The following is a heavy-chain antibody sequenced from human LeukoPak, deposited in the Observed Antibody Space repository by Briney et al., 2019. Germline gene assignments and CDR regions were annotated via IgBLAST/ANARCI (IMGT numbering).Heavy chain of an antibody. D-gene: IGHD4-11*01. CDR2: IKQDGSQK. V-gene: IGHV3-7*01. J-gene: IGHJ4*02. Sequence: PGGSLRLSCAASGFTFSTYWMSWVRQAPGKGLEWVASIKQDGSQKKYVDSVKGRFTISRDNAKNSLYLQINSLRAEDTAVYYCARGVDYPAHWGQGTLVTVSS. CDR1: GFTFSTYW. CDR3: ARGVDYPAH.